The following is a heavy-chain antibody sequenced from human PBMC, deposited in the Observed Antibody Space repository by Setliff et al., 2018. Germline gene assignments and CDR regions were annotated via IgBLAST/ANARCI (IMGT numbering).Heavy chain of an antibody. CDR2: IYQNGIT. CDR1: GASISTTYYY. V-gene: IGHV4-39*07. CDR3: ATDGPVLNGDYIS. D-gene: IGHD3-10*01. Sequence: NPSETLSLTCSVSGASISTTYYYWDWIRQSPEKGLEWIGTIYQNGITYYNPSVKSRVTISVDKSKNQFSLSLRSVTAADTAVYYCATDGPVLNGDYISWGQGTPVTVSS. J-gene: IGHJ5*02.